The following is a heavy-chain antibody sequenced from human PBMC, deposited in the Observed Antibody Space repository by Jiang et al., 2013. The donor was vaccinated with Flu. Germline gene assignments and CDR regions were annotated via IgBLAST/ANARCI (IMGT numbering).Heavy chain of an antibody. J-gene: IGHJ5*02. CDR3: ARHSKSSSWSPFPVNWFDP. CDR1: GGSISSSSYY. Sequence: GSGLVKPSETLSLTCTVSGGSISSSSYYWGWIRQPPGKGLEWIGSIYYSGSTYYNPSLKSRVTISVDTSKNQFSLKLSSVTAADTAVYYCARHSKSSSWSPFPVNWFDPWGQGTLVTVSS. V-gene: IGHV4-39*01. CDR2: IYYSGST. D-gene: IGHD6-13*01.